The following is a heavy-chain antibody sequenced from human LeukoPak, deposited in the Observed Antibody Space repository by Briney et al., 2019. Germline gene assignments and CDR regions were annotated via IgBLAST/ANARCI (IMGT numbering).Heavy chain of an antibody. Sequence: ASVKVSCKASGYTFTGCYMHWVRQAPGQGLEWMGRINPNSGGTNYAQKFQGRVTMTRDTSISTAYMELSRLRSDDTAVYYCAREQDIVVVPAGFDPWGQGTLVTVSS. V-gene: IGHV1-2*06. D-gene: IGHD2-2*01. CDR1: GYTFTGCY. J-gene: IGHJ5*02. CDR3: AREQDIVVVPAGFDP. CDR2: INPNSGGT.